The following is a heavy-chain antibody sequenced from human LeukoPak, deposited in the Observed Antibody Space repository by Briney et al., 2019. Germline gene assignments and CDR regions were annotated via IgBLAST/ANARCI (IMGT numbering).Heavy chain of an antibody. CDR2: ISSSGTYM. J-gene: IGHJ3*02. CDR1: GFTFSGHS. Sequence: GGSLRLSCAASGFTFSGHSMNWVRQAPGKGLEWVSGISSSGTYMYYVDSVKGRFTISRDNSKNTLYLQMNSLRAEDTAVYYCARDPFDYGDEAAFDIWGQGTMVTVSS. D-gene: IGHD4-17*01. CDR3: ARDPFDYGDEAAFDI. V-gene: IGHV3-21*01.